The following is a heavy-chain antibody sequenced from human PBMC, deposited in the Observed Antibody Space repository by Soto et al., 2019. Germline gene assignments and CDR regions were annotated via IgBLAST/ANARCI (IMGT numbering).Heavy chain of an antibody. V-gene: IGHV3-23*01. Sequence: EVQLLESGGDLIQPGGSLRLSCVASGITFGSRAMSWVRQAPGEGLEWVSTITDTGGDAKYADSVRGRFTISRDNSKTSLYLQMNSLRAEDAAVYYCVRGGYFFNDWGLGTLVTVSS. D-gene: IGHD3-22*01. J-gene: IGHJ4*02. CDR1: GITFGSRA. CDR3: VRGGYFFND. CDR2: ITDTGGDA.